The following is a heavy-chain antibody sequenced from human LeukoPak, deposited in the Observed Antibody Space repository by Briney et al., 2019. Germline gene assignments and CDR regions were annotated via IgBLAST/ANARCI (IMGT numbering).Heavy chain of an antibody. CDR2: IYYSGST. D-gene: IGHD3-10*01. CDR3: ARDGSGSYLL. V-gene: IGHV4-59*01. Sequence: SETLSLTCTVSGGSISSYYWSWIRQPPGKGLEWIGYIYYSGSTNYNPSLKSRVTISVDTSKNQFSLKLSSVTAADTAAYYCARDGSGSYLLWGQGTLVTVSS. CDR1: GGSISSYY. J-gene: IGHJ4*02.